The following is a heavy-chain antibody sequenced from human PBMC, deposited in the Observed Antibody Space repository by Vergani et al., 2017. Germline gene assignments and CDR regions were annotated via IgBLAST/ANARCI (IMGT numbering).Heavy chain of an antibody. CDR3: TTVSVVVAADAFDI. J-gene: IGHJ3*02. Sequence: EVQLVESGGGLVKPGGSLRLSCAASGFTFSNAWMSWVRQAPGKGLEWVGRIKSKTDGGTTDYAAPVEGRFTISRDDSKNTLYLQMNSLKTEDTAVYYCTTVSVVVAADAFDIWGQGTMVTVSS. D-gene: IGHD2-15*01. CDR1: GFTFSNAW. V-gene: IGHV3-15*01. CDR2: IKSKTDGGTT.